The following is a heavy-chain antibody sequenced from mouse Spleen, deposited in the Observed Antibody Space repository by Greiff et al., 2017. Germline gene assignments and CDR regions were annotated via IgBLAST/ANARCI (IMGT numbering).Heavy chain of an antibody. CDR2: IWSGGST. CDR3: ARGGEFAY. CDR1: GFSLTSYG. J-gene: IGHJ3*01. V-gene: IGHV2-2*01. Sequence: QVQLKESGPGLVQPSQSLSITCTVSGFSLTSYGVHWVRQSPGKGLEWLGVIWSGGSTDYNAAFISRLSISKDNSKSQVFFKMNSLQADDTAIYYCARGGEFAYWGQGTLVTVSA.